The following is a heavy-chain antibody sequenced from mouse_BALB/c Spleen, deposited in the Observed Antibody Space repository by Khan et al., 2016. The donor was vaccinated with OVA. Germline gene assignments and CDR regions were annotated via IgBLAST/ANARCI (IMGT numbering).Heavy chain of an antibody. Sequence: VKLLESGAELAKPGASVKMSCKASGYTFTTYWMHWVKQRPGQGLEWIGYINPTSGYTDYNEKFKDKATLTADKSSSTAYMQLSSLTSEDSAVYYCTRDRIDYWGQGNAPTVPS. CDR2: INPTSGYT. J-gene: IGHJ2*01. V-gene: IGHV1-7*01. CDR3: TRDRIDY. CDR1: GYTFTTYW.